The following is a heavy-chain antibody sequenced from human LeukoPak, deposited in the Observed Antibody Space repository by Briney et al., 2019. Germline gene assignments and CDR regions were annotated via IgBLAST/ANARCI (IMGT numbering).Heavy chain of an antibody. D-gene: IGHD3-22*01. CDR3: ARQRANYYDSSGYYYPGGPFDY. V-gene: IGHV5-51*01. CDR2: IYPGDSDT. Sequence: GESLKISCKGSGYSFTSYWIGWVRPMPGKGLEWMGIIYPGDSDTRYSPSFQGQVTISADKSISTAYLQWSSLKASDTAMYYCARQRANYYDSSGYYYPGGPFDYWGQGTLVTVSS. J-gene: IGHJ4*02. CDR1: GYSFTSYW.